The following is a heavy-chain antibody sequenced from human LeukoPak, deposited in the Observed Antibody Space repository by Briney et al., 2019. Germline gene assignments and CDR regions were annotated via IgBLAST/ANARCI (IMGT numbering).Heavy chain of an antibody. CDR1: GGSISSSNW. V-gene: IGHV3-33*08. J-gene: IGHJ6*02. CDR3: ARDRHCVNGVCHSPPGMDV. CDR2: IWFDKNQ. Sequence: TLSLTCAVSGGSISSSNWWSWVRQAPGKGLEWVADIWFDKNQHFADSVKGRFAISRDNSKNTVYLQINSLRAEDTAVYYCARDRHCVNGVCHSPPGMDVWGQGTTVTVSS. D-gene: IGHD2-8*01.